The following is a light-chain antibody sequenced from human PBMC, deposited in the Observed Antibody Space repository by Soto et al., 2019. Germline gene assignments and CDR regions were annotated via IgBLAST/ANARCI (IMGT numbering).Light chain of an antibody. CDR1: QSVSSS. Sequence: EIVLTQSPATLSFSPGERATLSCSASQSVSSSLAWYQQKPGQAPRLLIYAASNRATGITTRFSGSGTGTGFDLTVSSLGPEDFGVYYCERRRDCRPALTFGGGTKVEIK. CDR2: AAS. V-gene: IGKV3-11*01. J-gene: IGKJ4*02. CDR3: ERRRDCRPALT.